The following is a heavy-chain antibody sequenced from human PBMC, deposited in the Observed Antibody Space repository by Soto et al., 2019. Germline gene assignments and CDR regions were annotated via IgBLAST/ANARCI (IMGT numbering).Heavy chain of an antibody. CDR2: VENSGST. CDR1: GGSVSSESYY. J-gene: IGHJ5*02. Sequence: SETLSLTCSVSGGSVSSESYYWSWLRQTPGKGLEWIGNVENSGSTKYNPSLKSRVTISVDTYKNQFSLKLSSVTGADTAVYYCARERGDSHWIDPWGQGTLVTVSS. V-gene: IGHV4-61*01. CDR3: ARERGDSHWIDP. D-gene: IGHD2-21*01.